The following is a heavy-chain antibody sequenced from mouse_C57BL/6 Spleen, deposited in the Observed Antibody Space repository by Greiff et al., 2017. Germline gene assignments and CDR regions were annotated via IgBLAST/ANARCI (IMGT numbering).Heavy chain of an antibody. V-gene: IGHV1-19*01. D-gene: IGHD2-4*01. CDR3: ARCEYDGKYYAMDY. CDR2: INPYNGGT. J-gene: IGHJ4*01. CDR1: GYTFTDYY. Sequence: QLQQSGPVLVKPGASVKMSCKASGYTFTDYYMNWVKQSHGKSLEWIGVINPYNGGTSYNQKFKSKDTLTVDKSSSTAYMELHSLRSEDSAVYYCARCEYDGKYYAMDYWGQGTTVTVSS.